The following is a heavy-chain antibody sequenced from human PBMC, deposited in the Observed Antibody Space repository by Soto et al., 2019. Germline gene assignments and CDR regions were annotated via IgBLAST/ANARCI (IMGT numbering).Heavy chain of an antibody. CDR1: GFSFGNYV. J-gene: IGHJ1*01. V-gene: IGHV3-23*01. CDR2: ISDSGGSS. Sequence: GGSLRLSCAASGFSFGNYVMNWVRQAPGKGLEWVSGISDSGGSSSSADSVKGRFTVSRDNSKNTLYLQMDSLTGDDTAVYYCTKGGDSWSGYAQHWGQGALVTVSS. CDR3: TKGGDSWSGYAQH. D-gene: IGHD3-3*01.